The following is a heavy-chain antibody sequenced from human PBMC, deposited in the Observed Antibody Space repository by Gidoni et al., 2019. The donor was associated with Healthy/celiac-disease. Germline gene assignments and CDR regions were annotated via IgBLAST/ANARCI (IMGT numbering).Heavy chain of an antibody. D-gene: IGHD3-10*01. J-gene: IGHJ4*02. CDR3: ARDPIYRGFGEPLDY. Sequence: QVPLVQSGAEVMKPGASVRVSCKASGYTFTSYGISWVRQAPGQGLEWMGGTSAYSGNTNYAQKHQGRVTMTTDTSTSTAYMGLRGLRSDDTAVYYCARDPIYRGFGEPLDYWGQGTLVTVSS. CDR2: TSAYSGNT. CDR1: GYTFTSYG. V-gene: IGHV1-18*04.